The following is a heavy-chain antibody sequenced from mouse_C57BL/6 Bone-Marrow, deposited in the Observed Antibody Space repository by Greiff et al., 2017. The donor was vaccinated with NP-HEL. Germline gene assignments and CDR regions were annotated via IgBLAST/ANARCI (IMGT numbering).Heavy chain of an antibody. CDR3: TPLLRPFAY. CDR2: IDPENGDT. Sequence: VQLQQSGAELVRPGASVKLSCTASGFNITDDYMHWVKQRPEQGLEWIGWIDPENGDTEYASKFQGKATITADTSSNTAYLQLSSLTSEDTAVNYCTPLLRPFAYWGQGTLVTVSA. J-gene: IGHJ3*01. CDR1: GFNITDDY. V-gene: IGHV14-4*01. D-gene: IGHD1-2*01.